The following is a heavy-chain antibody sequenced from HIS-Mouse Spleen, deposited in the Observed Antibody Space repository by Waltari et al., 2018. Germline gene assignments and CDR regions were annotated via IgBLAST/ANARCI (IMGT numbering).Heavy chain of an antibody. CDR2: IYYIGST. CDR3: AREIPYSSSWYDWYFDL. V-gene: IGHV4-39*07. Sequence: QLQLQESGPGLVKPSETLSLTCTVSGGSISSSRYYWGCLRQPPGKGLEWIGSIYYIGSTYYNPSLKSRVTISVDTSKNQFSLKLSSVTAADTAVYYCAREIPYSSSWYDWYFDLWGRGTLVTVSS. D-gene: IGHD6-13*01. CDR1: GGSISSSRYY. J-gene: IGHJ2*01.